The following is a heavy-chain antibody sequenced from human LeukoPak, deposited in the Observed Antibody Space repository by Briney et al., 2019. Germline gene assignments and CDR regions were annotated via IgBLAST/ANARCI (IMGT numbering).Heavy chain of an antibody. V-gene: IGHV4-34*01. CDR3: ARLPPTNLYCSSTSCSPSAFDI. Sequence: PSETLSLTCAAYGGSFSGYYWSWIRQPPGKGLEWIGEINHSGSTNYNPSLKSRVTISVDTSKNQFSLKLSSVTAADTAVYYCARLPPTNLYCSSTSCSPSAFDIWGQGTMVTVSS. CDR2: INHSGST. CDR1: GGSFSGYY. J-gene: IGHJ3*02. D-gene: IGHD2-2*01.